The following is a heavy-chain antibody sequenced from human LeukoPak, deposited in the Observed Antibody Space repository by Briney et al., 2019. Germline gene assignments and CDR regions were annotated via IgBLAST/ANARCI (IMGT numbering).Heavy chain of an antibody. D-gene: IGHD1-26*01. J-gene: IGHJ4*02. V-gene: IGHV3-30*18. Sequence: GRSLRLSCAASGFTFSSYGMHWVRQAPGKGLEWVAVISYDGSNKYYADSVKGRFTISRDNSKNTLYLQMNSLRAEDTAVYYCAKDLSPIVGATTFDYWGQGTLVTVSS. CDR1: GFTFSSYG. CDR3: AKDLSPIVGATTFDY. CDR2: ISYDGSNK.